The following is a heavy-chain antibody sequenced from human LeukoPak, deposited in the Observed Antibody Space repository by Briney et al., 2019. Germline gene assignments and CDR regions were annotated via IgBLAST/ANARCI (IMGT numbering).Heavy chain of an antibody. CDR1: GFTFSSYG. J-gene: IGHJ4*02. Sequence: PGGSLRLSCAASGFTFSSYGMHWVRQAPGKGLEWVAVISYDGSNKYYADSVKGRFTISRDNSKNTLYLQMNSLRAEDTAVYYCARAPIAVAGPYFDYWGQGTLVTVSS. D-gene: IGHD6-19*01. CDR2: ISYDGSNK. V-gene: IGHV3-30*03. CDR3: ARAPIAVAGPYFDY.